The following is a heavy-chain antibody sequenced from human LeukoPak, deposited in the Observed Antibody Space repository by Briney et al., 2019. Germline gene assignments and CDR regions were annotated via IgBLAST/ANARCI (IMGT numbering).Heavy chain of an antibody. CDR1: GFTFSSYW. CDR3: AKETKNDYDY. Sequence: PGGSLRLSCAASGFTFSSYWMHWVRQAPGKGLGGVSRINSDGSSTSYADSVKGRFTIPRHNAKHTLYLQMNSLRAEDTAVYYCAKETKNDYDYWGQGTLVTVSP. CDR2: INSDGSST. J-gene: IGHJ4*02. V-gene: IGHV3-74*01.